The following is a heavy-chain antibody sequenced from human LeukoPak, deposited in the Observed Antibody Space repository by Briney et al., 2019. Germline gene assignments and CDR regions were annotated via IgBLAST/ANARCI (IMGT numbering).Heavy chain of an antibody. V-gene: IGHV3-23*01. Sequence: GGSLRLSCAASGFTFSSYAMSWVRQAPGKGLEWVSAISGSGGSTYYADSVKGRFTISRDNSKHTLYLQMNSLRAEDTAVYYCAKDRGRTIFGVVIIPLSYYYYYMDVWGKGTTVTVSS. D-gene: IGHD3-3*01. CDR1: GFTFSSYA. CDR2: ISGSGGST. J-gene: IGHJ6*03. CDR3: AKDRGRTIFGVVIIPLSYYYYYMDV.